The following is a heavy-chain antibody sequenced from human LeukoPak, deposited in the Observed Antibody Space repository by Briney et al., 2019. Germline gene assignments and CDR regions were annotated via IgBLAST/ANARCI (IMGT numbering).Heavy chain of an antibody. D-gene: IGHD3-10*01. CDR3: ARDLVGGLCSAGF. Sequence: ASVKVSCKTSGYTFTGYYVHWVRQAPGQGLEWMGRITPNTGDTIYAQRFQGRATMTRDTSISAAYMELSSLRSDDTAIYYCARDLVGGLCSAGFWGQGTLVTVSS. J-gene: IGHJ4*02. V-gene: IGHV1-2*06. CDR1: GYTFTGYY. CDR2: ITPNTGDT.